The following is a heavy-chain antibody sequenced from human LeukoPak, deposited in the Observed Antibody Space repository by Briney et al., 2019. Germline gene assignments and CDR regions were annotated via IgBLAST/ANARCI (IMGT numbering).Heavy chain of an antibody. D-gene: IGHD3-10*01. Sequence: PGGSLRLSCAASGFTFSSYGMSWVRQAPGKGLEWVSAISGSGGSTYYADSVKGRFTISRDNAKNSLYLQMNSLRAEDTAVYYCAASLWFGIYPDYWGQGSLVTVSS. J-gene: IGHJ4*02. CDR2: ISGSGGST. V-gene: IGHV3-23*01. CDR1: GFTFSSYG. CDR3: AASLWFGIYPDY.